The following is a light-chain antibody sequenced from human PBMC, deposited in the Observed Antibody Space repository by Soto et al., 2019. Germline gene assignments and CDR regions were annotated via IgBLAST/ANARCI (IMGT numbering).Light chain of an antibody. CDR1: QSVSSW. Sequence: DIQMTQSPSTLSAYVGDRVTITCRASQSVSSWLAWYQQKPGKAPKLLIYKASTLENGVPSRFSGSGSGTEFSLTISSLQPDDLATYHCQQYYSSSTFGQGTKVEIK. J-gene: IGKJ1*01. V-gene: IGKV1-5*03. CDR3: QQYYSSST. CDR2: KAS.